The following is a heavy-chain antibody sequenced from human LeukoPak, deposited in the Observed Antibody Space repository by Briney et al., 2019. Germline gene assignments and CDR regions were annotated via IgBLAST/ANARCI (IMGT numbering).Heavy chain of an antibody. J-gene: IGHJ4*02. V-gene: IGHV4-34*01. D-gene: IGHD2-21*01. CDR2: INHRGST. CDR3: ARGDITTGGAPFDH. Sequence: SETLSLTCAVYGESFSGYYWSWIRQPPGKGLEWIGEINHRGSTNYNPSLKSRVTISVDTSKDQFSLKLNSATAADTAIYYCARGDITTGGAPFDHWGQGSLVTVSS. CDR1: GESFSGYY.